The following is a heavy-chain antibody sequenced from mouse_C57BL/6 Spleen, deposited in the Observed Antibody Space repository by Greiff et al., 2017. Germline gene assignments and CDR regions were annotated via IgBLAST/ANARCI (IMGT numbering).Heavy chain of an antibody. CDR2: IYPGSGST. V-gene: IGHV1-55*01. J-gene: IGHJ4*01. Sequence: VQLQQPGAELVKPGASVKMSCQASVYTFPSSWITWVKQRPGPGLEWIGDIYPGSGSTNYNEKFKSKATLTVDTSSSTAYMQRSSLTSEDSAVYYCARGGDYYGYAMDYWGRGTSVTGSS. CDR3: ARGGDYYGYAMDY. CDR1: VYTFPSSW. D-gene: IGHD1-1*01.